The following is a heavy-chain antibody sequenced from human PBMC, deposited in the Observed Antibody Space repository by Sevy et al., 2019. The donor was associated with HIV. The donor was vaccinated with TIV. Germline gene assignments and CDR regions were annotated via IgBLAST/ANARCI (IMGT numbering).Heavy chain of an antibody. D-gene: IGHD6-19*01. V-gene: IGHV3-23*01. CDR1: GFTFSSYA. Sequence: GGSLRLSCAASGFTFSSYAMSWVRQAPGKGLEWVSAISGSGGSTYYADSVKGRFTISRDNSKSTLYLQMNSLRAEDTAVYYCAKDPAIRGYSSGLPIDYWGQGTLVTVSS. J-gene: IGHJ4*02. CDR3: AKDPAIRGYSSGLPIDY. CDR2: ISGSGGST.